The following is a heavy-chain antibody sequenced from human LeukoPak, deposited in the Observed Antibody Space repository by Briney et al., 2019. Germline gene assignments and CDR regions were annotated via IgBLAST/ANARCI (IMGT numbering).Heavy chain of an antibody. D-gene: IGHD6-19*01. V-gene: IGHV4-38-2*02. CDR3: ARGKGSGWYDFDY. CDR2: IYHSGST. CDR1: GYSISSGYY. J-gene: IGHJ4*02. Sequence: SETLSLTCTVSGYSISSGYYWGWIRQPPGKGLEWIGSIYHSGSTYYNPSLKSRVTISVDTSKNQFSLKLSSVTAADTAVYYCARGKGSGWYDFDYWGQGTLVTVSS.